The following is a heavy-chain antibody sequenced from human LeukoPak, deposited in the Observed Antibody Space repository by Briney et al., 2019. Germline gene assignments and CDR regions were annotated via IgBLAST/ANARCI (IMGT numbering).Heavy chain of an antibody. Sequence: ASVTVSFKASGYTFTSYYIHWVRQAPGQGLEWMGWINPKSGGTNYAQKFQGRVTMTRDTSISTAYMELNSLISDDTAVYYCARGISAPGSAWFDPWGQGTLVTVSS. D-gene: IGHD6-13*01. J-gene: IGHJ5*02. CDR3: ARGISAPGSAWFDP. CDR1: GYTFTSYY. CDR2: INPKSGGT. V-gene: IGHV1-2*02.